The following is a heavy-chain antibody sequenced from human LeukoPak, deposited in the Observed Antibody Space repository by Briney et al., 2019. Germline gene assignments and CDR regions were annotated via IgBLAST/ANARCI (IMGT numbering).Heavy chain of an antibody. Sequence: PSETLSLTCTVSGDSITSYYWSWFRQPPGKGLEWVGYVYYTGSINYSPPLKSRLTMSVDTSKNQFPLNLSSVTAADTAIYYCARGPYDSGGYYLAACDVWGRGTMVTVTS. CDR3: ARGPYDSGGYYLAACDV. J-gene: IGHJ3*01. CDR1: GDSITSYY. D-gene: IGHD3-22*01. V-gene: IGHV4-59*01. CDR2: VYYTGSI.